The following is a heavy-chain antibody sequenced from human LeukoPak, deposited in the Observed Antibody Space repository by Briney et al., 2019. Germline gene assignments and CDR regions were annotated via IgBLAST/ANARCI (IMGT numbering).Heavy chain of an antibody. CDR1: GGSISSYY. J-gene: IGHJ6*03. V-gene: IGHV4-4*07. Sequence: SETLSLTCTVSGGSISSYYWSWIRQPAGKGLEWIGRIYTSGSTNYNPSLKSRVTVSVDTSKNQFSLKLSSVTAADTAVYYCARGNTIFGVVTTRPYYYYYMDVWGKGTTVTVSS. CDR3: ARGNTIFGVVTTRPYYYYYMDV. CDR2: IYTSGST. D-gene: IGHD3-3*01.